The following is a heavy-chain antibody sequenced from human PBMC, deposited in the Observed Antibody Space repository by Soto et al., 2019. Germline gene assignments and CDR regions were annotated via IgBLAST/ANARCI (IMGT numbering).Heavy chain of an antibody. V-gene: IGHV5-51*01. J-gene: IGHJ3*02. Sequence: EVQLVQSGAEVKKPGESLKISCKVSGLSFTTSWIGWVRQLPGKGLEWMAIIYAGDSGTRFSPSFQGQVTLSVDKSISTAYLQWSNLRVSDTAIYFCARQLGTRENALDIWGQGTMVIVSS. CDR1: GLSFTTSW. CDR3: ARQLGTRENALDI. D-gene: IGHD2-2*01. CDR2: IYAGDSGT.